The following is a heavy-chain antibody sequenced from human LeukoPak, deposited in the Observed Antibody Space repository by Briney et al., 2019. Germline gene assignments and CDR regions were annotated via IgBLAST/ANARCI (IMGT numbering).Heavy chain of an antibody. V-gene: IGHV3-23*01. CDR3: AKERSPVTDPYFDY. CDR1: GFTFSNYG. J-gene: IGHJ4*02. CDR2: ISGSGGST. Sequence: GGSLRLSCVGSGFTFSNYGMSWVRQAPGKGLEWVSAISGSGGSTYYADSVRGRFTISRDNSKNTLYLQMYSLRAEDTAVYYCAKERSPVTDPYFDYWGQGTLVTVSS. D-gene: IGHD4-11*01.